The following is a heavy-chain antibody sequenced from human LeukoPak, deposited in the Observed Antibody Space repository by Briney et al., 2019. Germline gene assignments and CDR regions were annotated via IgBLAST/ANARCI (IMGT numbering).Heavy chain of an antibody. CDR1: GYRFTSYW. V-gene: IGHV5-51*01. CDR3: ARGDSYYYDSSGYGY. J-gene: IGHJ4*02. Sequence: GESLKISFKGSGYRFTSYWIGWVRPMPGKGLEWMGIIYPGDSDTRYSPSFQGQVTISADKSISTAYLQWSSLKASDTAMYYCARGDSYYYDSSGYGYWGQGTLVTVSS. CDR2: IYPGDSDT. D-gene: IGHD3-22*01.